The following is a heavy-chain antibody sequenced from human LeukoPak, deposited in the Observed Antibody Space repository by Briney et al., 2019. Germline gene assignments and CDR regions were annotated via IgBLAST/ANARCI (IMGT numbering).Heavy chain of an antibody. CDR3: VTGGGWLPDY. V-gene: IGHV4-59*01. CDR2: IYNSVTT. D-gene: IGHD3-22*01. Sequence: SETLSLTCTVSGGSISSYYCNWFRQPPGKGLKWIGYIYNSVTTNYNPSLKSRVTISVDMSKNQFSLRLSSVTATDTAVYYCVTGGGWLPDYWGQGTLVTVSS. J-gene: IGHJ4*02. CDR1: GGSISSYY.